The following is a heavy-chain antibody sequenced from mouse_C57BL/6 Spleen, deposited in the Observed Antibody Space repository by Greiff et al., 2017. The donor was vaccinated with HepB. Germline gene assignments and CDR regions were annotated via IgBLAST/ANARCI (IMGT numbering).Heavy chain of an antibody. Sequence: QVQLKESGPGLVQPSQSLSITCTVSGFSLTSYGVHWVRQSPGKGLEWLGVIWSGGSTDYNAAFISRLSISKDNSKSQVFFKMNSLQADDTAIYYCARGGGSPWFAYWGQGTLVTVSA. CDR1: GFSLTSYG. CDR3: ARGGGSPWFAY. CDR2: IWSGGST. J-gene: IGHJ3*01. V-gene: IGHV2-2*01. D-gene: IGHD1-1*01.